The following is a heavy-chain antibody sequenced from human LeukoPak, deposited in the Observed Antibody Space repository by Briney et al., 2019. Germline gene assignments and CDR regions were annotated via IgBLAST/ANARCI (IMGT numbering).Heavy chain of an antibody. CDR1: GFTFSSYA. D-gene: IGHD1-7*01. Sequence: PGGSLRLSCAASGFTFSSYAMSWVRQAPGKGLEWVSAISGSGGSTYYADSVKGRFTISRDNSKNTLYPQMNGLRAEDTAVYYCAKDTGMDNWNYVDAFDIWGQGTMVTVSS. CDR2: ISGSGGST. CDR3: AKDTGMDNWNYVDAFDI. V-gene: IGHV3-23*01. J-gene: IGHJ3*02.